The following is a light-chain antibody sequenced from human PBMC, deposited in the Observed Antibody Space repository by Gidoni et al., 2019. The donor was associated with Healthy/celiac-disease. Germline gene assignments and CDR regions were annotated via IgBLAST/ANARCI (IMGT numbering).Light chain of an antibody. J-gene: IGKJ1*01. V-gene: IGKV1-5*01. Sequence: DIQMTQSPSTLSASVGNRVTISCRASQSISTWLALYQQKPGKAPKLLIYDASSLESGVPSRFGGSVSGTEFTLTISSQQHDDFATYYCQQYNSDSWTFGQGTKVEIK. CDR3: QQYNSDSWT. CDR2: DAS. CDR1: QSISTW.